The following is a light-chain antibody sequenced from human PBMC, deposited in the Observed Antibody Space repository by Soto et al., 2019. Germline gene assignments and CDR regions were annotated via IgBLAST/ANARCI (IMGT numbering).Light chain of an antibody. V-gene: IGKV1-5*03. Sequence: DIQMTQSPSTLSASVGDRVTITCRASQSISDWLAWYQHKPGKAPKVVIFKTSRVDSGVPSRFSGSGSGTEFPLTINSLQPDDFATYYCQQYNSYWTFGQGTKVEIK. CDR2: KTS. CDR3: QQYNSYWT. J-gene: IGKJ1*01. CDR1: QSISDW.